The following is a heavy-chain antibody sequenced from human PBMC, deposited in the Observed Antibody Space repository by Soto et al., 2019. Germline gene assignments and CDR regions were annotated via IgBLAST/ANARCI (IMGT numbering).Heavy chain of an antibody. V-gene: IGHV4-31*03. CDR3: ASPLTSYSCGYGY. Sequence: ASETLSLTCTVSGGSISSGGYYWSWIRQHPGKGLEWIGYIYYSGSTYYNPSLKSRVTISVDTSKNQFSLKLSSVTAADTAVYYCASPLTSYSCGYGYWGQGTLVTVSS. CDR2: IYYSGST. J-gene: IGHJ4*02. D-gene: IGHD5-18*01. CDR1: GGSISSGGYY.